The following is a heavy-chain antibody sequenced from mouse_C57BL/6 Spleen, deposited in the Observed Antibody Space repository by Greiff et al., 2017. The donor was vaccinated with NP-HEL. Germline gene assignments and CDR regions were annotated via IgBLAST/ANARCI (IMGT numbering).Heavy chain of an antibody. Sequence: VQLQQSGAELVRPGTSVKVSCKASGYAFTNYLIEWVKQRPGQGLEWIGVINPGSGGTNYNEKFKGKATLTADKSSSTAYMQLSSLTSEDSAVYFCARVATTVAPFDYWGQGTTLTVSS. V-gene: IGHV1-54*01. CDR1: GYAFTNYL. J-gene: IGHJ2*01. D-gene: IGHD1-1*01. CDR2: INPGSGGT. CDR3: ARVATTVAPFDY.